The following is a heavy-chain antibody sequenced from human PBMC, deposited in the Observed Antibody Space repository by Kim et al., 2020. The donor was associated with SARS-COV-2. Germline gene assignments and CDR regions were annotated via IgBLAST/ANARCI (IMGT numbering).Heavy chain of an antibody. CDR3: AKGFAAASRFDY. D-gene: IGHD6-13*01. Sequence: GYADSVKGRFTITRDNAKNSLYLQMNSLRAEDTALYYCAKGFAAASRFDYWGQGTLVTVSS. V-gene: IGHV3-9*01. J-gene: IGHJ4*02.